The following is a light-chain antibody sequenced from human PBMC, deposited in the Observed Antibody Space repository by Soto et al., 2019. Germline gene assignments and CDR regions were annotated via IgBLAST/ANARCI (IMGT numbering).Light chain of an antibody. CDR3: QLANSFPLT. Sequence: DIQMTQSPSSVSASVGDRVTITCRAIQGIGSWLGWYQQKPGKAPKLLIYAAASLQSGVPSLFSATISGTEFTLTISSLQPEDLATYFCQLANSFPLTFGPGTKVDLK. J-gene: IGKJ3*01. V-gene: IGKV1-12*01. CDR2: AAA. CDR1: QGIGSW.